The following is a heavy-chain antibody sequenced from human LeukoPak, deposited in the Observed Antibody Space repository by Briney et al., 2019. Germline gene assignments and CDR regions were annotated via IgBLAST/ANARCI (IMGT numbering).Heavy chain of an antibody. CDR2: IKQDGSEK. V-gene: IGHV3-7*01. D-gene: IGHD3-16*01. Sequence: GGSLRLSCAASGFTFSSYWMSWVRQAPGKGLEWVANIKQDGSEKYYVDSVKGRFTISRDNAKNSLDLQMNSLRAENTAVYFCARDSTWGGIYFDYWGQGTLVTVSS. CDR3: ARDSTWGGIYFDY. J-gene: IGHJ4*02. CDR1: GFTFSSYW.